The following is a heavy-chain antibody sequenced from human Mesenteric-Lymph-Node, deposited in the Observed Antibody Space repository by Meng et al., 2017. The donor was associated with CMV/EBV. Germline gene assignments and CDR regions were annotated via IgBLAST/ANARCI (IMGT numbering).Heavy chain of an antibody. D-gene: IGHD2-2*01. CDR1: GFSLSTYW. Sequence: GESLKISCAASGFSLSTYWMHWVRQAPGKGLVWVSRINSDGSTTNYADSVKGRFTISRDNAKNTLYLQMNSLRAEDTAVYYCARDWGDCSSTSCDAYYYYGMDVWGQGTTVTVSS. J-gene: IGHJ6*02. CDR3: ARDWGDCSSTSCDAYYYYGMDV. V-gene: IGHV3-74*01. CDR2: INSDGSTT.